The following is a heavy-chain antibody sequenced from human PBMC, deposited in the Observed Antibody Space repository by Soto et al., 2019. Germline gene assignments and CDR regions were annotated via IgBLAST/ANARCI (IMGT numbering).Heavy chain of an antibody. CDR2: INPKSGGT. V-gene: IGHV1-2*02. Sequence: QVQLVQSGAEVKRPGASVRASCKASGYTFTDYYMHWVRQAPGQELEWMGWINPKSGGTKYAQKFQGRVTMTRDTSISTAYMELSRLSSDDAAVYFCARGPHYYDSSGNYYFDHWGQGTLVTVSS. J-gene: IGHJ4*02. CDR1: GYTFTDYY. CDR3: ARGPHYYDSSGNYYFDH. D-gene: IGHD3-22*01.